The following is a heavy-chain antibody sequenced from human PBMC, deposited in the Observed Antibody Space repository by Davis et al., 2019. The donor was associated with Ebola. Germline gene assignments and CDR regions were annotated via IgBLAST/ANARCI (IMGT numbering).Heavy chain of an antibody. CDR2: INHSGST. V-gene: IGHV4-34*01. D-gene: IGHD3-10*01. J-gene: IGHJ6*04. Sequence: SETLSLTCAVYGWSFSGYYWSWIRQPPGQGLEWIGEINHSGSTNYNPSLKSRVTISVDTSKNQFSLKLSSVTAAATAVYYCARGMYYYGSGSRAGYYYYYGMDVWGKGTTVTVSS. CDR1: GWSFSGYY. CDR3: ARGMYYYGSGSRAGYYYYYGMDV.